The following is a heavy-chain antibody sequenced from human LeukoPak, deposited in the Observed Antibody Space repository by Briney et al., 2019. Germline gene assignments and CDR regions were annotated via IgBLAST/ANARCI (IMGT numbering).Heavy chain of an antibody. Sequence: ASVKVSCKTSGYTFTNYAIHWVRQAPGQRLEWMGWINAGNGNTKYSQKFQGRVTITRDTSASTAYMELSSLRSEDTAVYYCARDSSGWFYYWGQGTLVTVSS. J-gene: IGHJ4*02. V-gene: IGHV1-3*01. D-gene: IGHD6-19*01. CDR3: ARDSSGWFYY. CDR2: INAGNGNT. CDR1: GYTFTNYA.